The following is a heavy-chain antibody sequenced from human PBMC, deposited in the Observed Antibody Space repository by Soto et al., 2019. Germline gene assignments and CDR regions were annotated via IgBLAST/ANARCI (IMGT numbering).Heavy chain of an antibody. CDR2: IYYSGST. CDR3: ARLGVVPAAMGAFDI. CDR1: GGSISSYY. Sequence: SETLSLTCTVSGGSISSYYWSWIRQPPGKGLEWIGYIYYSGSTNYNPSLKSRVTISVDTSKNQFSLKLSSVTAADTAVYYCARLGVVPAAMGAFDIWGQGTMVTVSS. D-gene: IGHD2-2*01. J-gene: IGHJ3*02. V-gene: IGHV4-59*08.